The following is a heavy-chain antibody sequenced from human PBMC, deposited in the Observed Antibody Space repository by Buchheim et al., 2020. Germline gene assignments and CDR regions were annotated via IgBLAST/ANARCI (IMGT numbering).Heavy chain of an antibody. D-gene: IGHD5-24*01. CDR2: IHSDGSTT. V-gene: IGHV3-74*02. CDR1: GFSFSNYW. Sequence: EVQLVESGGGLVQPGGSLRLSCAASGFSFSNYWMHWVRQIPGVGLAWVSRIHSDGSTTSYADFVNGRFTISRHNATNTLFLQMNNLRVEDSAVYFCARVNDYNYESFDVWG. J-gene: IGHJ3*01. CDR3: ARVNDYNYESFDV.